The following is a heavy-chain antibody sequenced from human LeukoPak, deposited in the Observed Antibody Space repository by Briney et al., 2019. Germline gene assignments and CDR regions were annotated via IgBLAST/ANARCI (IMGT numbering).Heavy chain of an antibody. CDR3: ARDSKMVLGVTPDGMDV. V-gene: IGHV1-46*01. CDR2: INPSGGST. D-gene: IGHD2-8*01. Sequence: ASVKVSCTASGYTFTSYYMHWVRQAPGQGLEWMGIINPSGGSTSYAQKFQGRVTMTRDTSTSTVYMELSSLRSEDTAVYYCARDSKMVLGVTPDGMDVWGQGTTVTVSS. CDR1: GYTFTSYY. J-gene: IGHJ6*02.